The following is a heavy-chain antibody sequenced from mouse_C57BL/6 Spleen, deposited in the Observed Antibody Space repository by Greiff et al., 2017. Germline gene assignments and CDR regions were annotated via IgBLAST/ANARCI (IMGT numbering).Heavy chain of an antibody. D-gene: IGHD2-3*01. J-gene: IGHJ3*01. CDR2: IYPGIGST. CDR3: AIYSGDGYYVGFAD. CDR1: GYTFTSYC. Sequence: QVQLQQPGAELVKPGASVKMSCKASGYTFTSYCITWVKQRPGQGLEWIGDIYPGIGSTNYTEKFKSKATLTVDTSSTTAYLQLSSLTSEDAAVYYCAIYSGDGYYVGFADWGQGTLVTVSA. V-gene: IGHV1-55*01.